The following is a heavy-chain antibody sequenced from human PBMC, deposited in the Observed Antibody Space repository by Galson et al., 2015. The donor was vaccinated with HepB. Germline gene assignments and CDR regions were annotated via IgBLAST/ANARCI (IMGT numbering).Heavy chain of an antibody. V-gene: IGHV1-18*04. J-gene: IGHJ1*01. CDR1: DYTFTSTG. CDR3: ARGPDIGELTRILVLQH. Sequence: SAKVCCKASDYTFTSTGISRARQAPGQGLEWVGWIRPDNGGTTSSQNLQVTVTMSTDTSTSTAYMELRSLRYDDTAVYYCARGPDIGELTRILVLQHWGQGSLVTVSS. CDR2: IRPDNGGT. D-gene: IGHD3-10*01.